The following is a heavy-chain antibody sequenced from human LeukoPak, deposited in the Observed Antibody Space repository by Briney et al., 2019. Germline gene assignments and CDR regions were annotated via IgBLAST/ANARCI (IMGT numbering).Heavy chain of an antibody. Sequence: GVSLRLSCAASGFTFSSYWMSWVRQAPGKGLEWVANIKQDGSEKYYVDSVKGRFTISRDNAKNSLYLQMNSLRAEDTAVYYCARDSLHYYDSSGDVLNWGQGTLVTVSS. CDR3: ARDSLHYYDSSGDVLN. CDR1: GFTFSSYW. V-gene: IGHV3-7*01. J-gene: IGHJ4*02. D-gene: IGHD3-22*01. CDR2: IKQDGSEK.